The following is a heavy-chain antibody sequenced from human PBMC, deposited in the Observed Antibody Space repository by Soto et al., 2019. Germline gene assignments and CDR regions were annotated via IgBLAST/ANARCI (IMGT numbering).Heavy chain of an antibody. V-gene: IGHV2-5*02. CDR3: AHRDSTGTATYFDS. CDR2: IYWDGES. D-gene: IGHD1-1*01. J-gene: IGHJ4*02. CDR1: GFSFTTTRMG. Sequence: SGPTLVNLTETLTLTCTFSGFSFTTTRMGVGWTRQPPGKALEWLAVIYWDGESRYNPLLRRRLTLTEDTSKHQEVLTMTNMDPKDTATYYCAHRDSTGTATYFDSWGQGIPVTVSS.